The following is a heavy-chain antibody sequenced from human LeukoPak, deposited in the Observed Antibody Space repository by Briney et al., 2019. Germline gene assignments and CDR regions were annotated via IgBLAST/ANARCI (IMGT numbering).Heavy chain of an antibody. J-gene: IGHJ4*02. CDR1: GGSISSSSYY. CDR2: IYYSGST. V-gene: IGHV4-39*07. D-gene: IGHD3-22*01. Sequence: PSETLSLTCTVSGGSISSSSYYWGWIRQPPGKGLEWIGSIYYSGSTYYNPSLKSRVTISVDTSKNQFSLKLSSVTAADTAVYYCARTDNYYDSSGYADYFDYWGQGTLVTVSS. CDR3: ARTDNYYDSSGYADYFDY.